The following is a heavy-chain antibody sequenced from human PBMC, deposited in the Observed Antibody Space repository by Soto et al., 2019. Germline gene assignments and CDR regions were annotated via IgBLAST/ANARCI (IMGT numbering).Heavy chain of an antibody. V-gene: IGHV4-30-4*01. CDR1: GGSISSGDYY. Sequence: SETLSLTCTVSGGSISSGDYYWSWIRQPPGKGLGWIGYIYYSGSTYYNPSLKSRVTISVDTSKNQFSLKLSSVTAADTAVYYCASRSITMVRGVISGRLPTDYGMDVWGQGTTVTVSS. D-gene: IGHD3-10*01. CDR3: ASRSITMVRGVISGRLPTDYGMDV. J-gene: IGHJ6*02. CDR2: IYYSGST.